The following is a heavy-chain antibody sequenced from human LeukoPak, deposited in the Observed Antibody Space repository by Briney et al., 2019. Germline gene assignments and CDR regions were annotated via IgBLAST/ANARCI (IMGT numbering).Heavy chain of an antibody. CDR1: GFPFRSHW. J-gene: IGHJ4*02. CDR2: ISTDGTTT. V-gene: IGHV3-74*01. Sequence: PGGSLRLSCAASGFPFRSHWMHWVRQVPGKGLVWVSHISTDGTTTNYADSVKGRFTISRDNAKDTLYLQLNSLRAEDTAIYYCARSLGYSSEGWGQGTLVTVSS. D-gene: IGHD2-15*01. CDR3: ARSLGYSSEG.